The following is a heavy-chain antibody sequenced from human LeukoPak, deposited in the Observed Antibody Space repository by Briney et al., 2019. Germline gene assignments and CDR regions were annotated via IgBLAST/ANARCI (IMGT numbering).Heavy chain of an antibody. CDR1: GFTFSTYG. V-gene: IGHV3-30*18. J-gene: IGHJ4*02. Sequence: GGSLRLSCAASGFTFSTYGMHWVRQTPGKGLEWVAVISHDGSDKYYADSVKGRFTISRDNYKNTLYLQMNSLRAEDTAVYYCAKDKSPHLALDFWGQGTLVTVSS. CDR3: AKDKSPHLALDF. CDR2: ISHDGSDK.